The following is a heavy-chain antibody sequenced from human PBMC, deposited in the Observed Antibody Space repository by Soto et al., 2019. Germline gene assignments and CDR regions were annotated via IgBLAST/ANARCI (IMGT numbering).Heavy chain of an antibody. CDR2: ISYDGSNK. V-gene: IGHV3-30-3*01. CDR3: AREYNWNYEGLGTLDY. Sequence: ESGGGVVQPGRSLRLSCAASGFTFSSYAMHWVRQAPGKGLEWVAVISYDGSNKYYADSVKGRFTISRDNSKNTLYLQMNSLRAEDTAVYYCAREYNWNYEGLGTLDYWGQGTLVTVSS. CDR1: GFTFSSYA. D-gene: IGHD1-7*01. J-gene: IGHJ4*02.